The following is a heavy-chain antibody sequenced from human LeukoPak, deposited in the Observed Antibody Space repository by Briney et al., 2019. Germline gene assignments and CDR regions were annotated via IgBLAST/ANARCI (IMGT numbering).Heavy chain of an antibody. CDR1: GFTFSSYW. D-gene: IGHD5-18*01. CDR2: ISGSGGST. Sequence: GGSLRLSCAASGFTFSSYWMHWVRQAPGKGLEWVSAISGSGGSTYYADSVKGRFTISRDNSKNTLYLQMNSLRAEDTAVYYCAKGGGYSYGSILYYFDYWGQGTLVTVSS. J-gene: IGHJ4*02. CDR3: AKGGGYSYGSILYYFDY. V-gene: IGHV3-23*01.